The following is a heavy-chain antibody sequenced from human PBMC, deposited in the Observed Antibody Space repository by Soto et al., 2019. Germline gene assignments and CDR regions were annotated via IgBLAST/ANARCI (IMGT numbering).Heavy chain of an antibody. CDR1: GFTFSSYA. Sequence: GVSLRLSCAASGFTFSSYAMSWVRQAPGKGLEWVSAISGSGGSTYYADSVKGRFTISRDNSKNTLYLQMNSLRAEDTAVYYCAKDHDPYSGYDRSKGMDVWGQGTTVTVSS. CDR2: ISGSGGST. CDR3: AKDHDPYSGYDRSKGMDV. J-gene: IGHJ6*02. V-gene: IGHV3-23*01. D-gene: IGHD5-12*01.